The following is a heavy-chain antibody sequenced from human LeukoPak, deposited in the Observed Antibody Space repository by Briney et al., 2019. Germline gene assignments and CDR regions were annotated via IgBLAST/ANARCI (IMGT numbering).Heavy chain of an antibody. J-gene: IGHJ5*02. V-gene: IGHV4-30-4*01. CDR1: GGSISSGDYY. CDR2: IYYSGST. D-gene: IGHD3-3*01. CDR3: ARCITIFGVARYNWFDP. Sequence: SETLSLTCTVSGGSISSGDYYWSWIRQPPGKGLEWIGYIYYSGSTYYNPSLKSRVTISVDTSKNQFSLKLSSVTAADTAVYYCARCITIFGVARYNWFDPWGQGTLVTVSS.